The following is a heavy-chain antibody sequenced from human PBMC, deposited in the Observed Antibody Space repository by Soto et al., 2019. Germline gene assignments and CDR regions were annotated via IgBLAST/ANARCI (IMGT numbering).Heavy chain of an antibody. J-gene: IGHJ3*02. D-gene: IGHD3-10*01. V-gene: IGHV3-30-3*01. CDR3: ARVHMVRGVSIAFDI. Sequence: GGSLRLSCAASGFTFSSYAMHWVRQAPGKGLEWVVVISYDGSNKYYADSVKGRFTISRDNSKNTLYLQMNSLRAEDTAVYYCARVHMVRGVSIAFDIWGQGTMVTVSS. CDR1: GFTFSSYA. CDR2: ISYDGSNK.